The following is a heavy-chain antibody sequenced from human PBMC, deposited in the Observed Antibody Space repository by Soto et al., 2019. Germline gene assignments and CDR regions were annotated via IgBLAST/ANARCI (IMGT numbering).Heavy chain of an antibody. CDR1: GFTFSNAW. J-gene: IGHJ2*01. CDR2: IKSKTDGGTT. Sequence: EVQLVESGGGLVKPGGSLRLSCAASGFTFSNAWMSWVRQAPGKGLEWVGRIKSKTDGGTTDYAAPVKGRFTISRDDSKNTLYLQMNSLKTEDTAVYYCTTERLRFLEWPEWYFDLWGRGTLVTVSS. CDR3: TTERLRFLEWPEWYFDL. D-gene: IGHD3-3*01. V-gene: IGHV3-15*01.